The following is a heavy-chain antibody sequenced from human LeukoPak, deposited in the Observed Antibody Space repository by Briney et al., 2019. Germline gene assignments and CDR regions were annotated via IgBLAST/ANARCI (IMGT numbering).Heavy chain of an antibody. Sequence: SQTLSLTCTVSGGSISSGGYYWSWIRQHPGKGLEWIGTIHYSGTTYYNPSLKSRVTVSVDTSKNQFSLRLTSVTAADTSVYYCARYVVSRGYSFDYWGQGTLVTVSS. CDR3: ARYVVSRGYSFDY. CDR1: GGSISSGGYY. V-gene: IGHV4-39*01. D-gene: IGHD4-23*01. CDR2: IHYSGTT. J-gene: IGHJ4*02.